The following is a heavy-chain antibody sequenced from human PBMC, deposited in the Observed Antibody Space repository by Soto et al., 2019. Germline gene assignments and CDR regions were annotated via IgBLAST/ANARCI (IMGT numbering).Heavy chain of an antibody. CDR2: IYYSGST. CDR3: ARRASIRFLEWLTHFDY. Sequence: SETLSLTCTVSGGSISSSSYYWGWIRQPPGKGLEWIGSIYYSGSTYYNPSLKSRVTISVDTSKNQFSLKLSSVTAADTAVYYCARRASIRFLEWLTHFDYWGQGTLVTVSS. D-gene: IGHD3-3*01. J-gene: IGHJ4*02. V-gene: IGHV4-39*01. CDR1: GGSISSSSYY.